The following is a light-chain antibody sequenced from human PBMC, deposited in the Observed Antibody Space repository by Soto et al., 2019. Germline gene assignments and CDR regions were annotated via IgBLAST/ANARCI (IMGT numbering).Light chain of an antibody. J-gene: IGLJ1*01. CDR1: NIGAYS. Sequence: SYELTQPPSVSVAPGQTARITCGGNNIGAYSVYWYQQKPGQAPVLVVYDDTNRPSGLPGRFSGSDSGNTATLTISSVEARHEAAYYCQVWDSDSDPAYVFGGGTKVTVL. CDR2: DDT. V-gene: IGLV3-21*02. CDR3: QVWDSDSDPAYV.